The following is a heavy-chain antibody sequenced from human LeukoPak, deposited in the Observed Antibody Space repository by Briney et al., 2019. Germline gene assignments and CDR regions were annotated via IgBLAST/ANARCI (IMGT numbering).Heavy chain of an antibody. Sequence: GGSLRLSCAASGFTFSDSFMSWIRQAPGKGLEWVAYISSSSSNIYYADSVKGRFTISRDNAKNSLNLQMNSLRAEDTAVYYCARDRLRFSLDAFDIWGQGTMVTVSS. CDR3: ARDRLRFSLDAFDI. D-gene: IGHD3-3*01. V-gene: IGHV3-11*01. CDR2: ISSSSSNI. J-gene: IGHJ3*02. CDR1: GFTFSDSF.